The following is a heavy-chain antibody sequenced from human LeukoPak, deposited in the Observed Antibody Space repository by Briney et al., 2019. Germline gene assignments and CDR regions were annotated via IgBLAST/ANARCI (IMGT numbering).Heavy chain of an antibody. Sequence: GGSLRLSCAASGFTFDDYAIHWVRHAPGKGLEWVSGISWNSGSIGYADSVKGRFTISRDNAKNSLYLQMNSLRAEDTALYYCAKGSAAGSPPRDYWGQGNLVTVSS. CDR3: AKGSAAGSPPRDY. CDR1: GFTFDDYA. CDR2: ISWNSGSI. D-gene: IGHD6-13*01. V-gene: IGHV3-9*01. J-gene: IGHJ4*02.